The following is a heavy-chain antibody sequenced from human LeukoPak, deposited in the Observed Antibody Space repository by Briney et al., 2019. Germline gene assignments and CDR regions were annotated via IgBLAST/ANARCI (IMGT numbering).Heavy chain of an antibody. V-gene: IGHV1-18*01. CDR1: GYTFTSYG. J-gene: IGHJ5*02. CDR3: ARGLARKGGIAAVWVWFDP. Sequence: ASVKVSCKASGYTFTSYGISWVRQAPAQGLEWMGGISAYNGNTNYAQNLQGRVTMTTDTSTSTAYMELRSLRSDDTAVYYCARGLARKGGIAAVWVWFDPWGQGTLVTVSS. CDR2: ISAYNGNT. D-gene: IGHD6-13*01.